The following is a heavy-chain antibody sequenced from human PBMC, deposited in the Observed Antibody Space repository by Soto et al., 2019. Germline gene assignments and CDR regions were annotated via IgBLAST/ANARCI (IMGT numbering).Heavy chain of an antibody. CDR2: ISGIRDYI. V-gene: IGHV3-21*06. J-gene: IGHJ4*02. Sequence: GSLRLYCAASGFTFSYYPLHWVRRAPGKGLEWVSSISGIRDYIRYADSVKGRFTISRDNAKTSLYLQMNSLTAEDTAVYYCAREGVHNYTEYYFDYWGQGTLVTVSS. CDR1: GFTFSYYP. CDR3: AREGVHNYTEYYFDY. D-gene: IGHD3-10*01.